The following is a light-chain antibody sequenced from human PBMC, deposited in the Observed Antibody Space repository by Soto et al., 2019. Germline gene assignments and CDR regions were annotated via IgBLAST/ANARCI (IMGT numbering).Light chain of an antibody. V-gene: IGKV1-5*03. Sequence: DIQMTQSPSTLSASVGDRVTISCRASQSISTWWAWYQQKPGKAPRLLIYQASTLESGVPSRFIGSGSGTEFTLTITNLQPEDFAIYYCQQFNNYLWTFGQGTRVEI. CDR1: QSISTW. J-gene: IGKJ1*01. CDR3: QQFNNYLWT. CDR2: QAS.